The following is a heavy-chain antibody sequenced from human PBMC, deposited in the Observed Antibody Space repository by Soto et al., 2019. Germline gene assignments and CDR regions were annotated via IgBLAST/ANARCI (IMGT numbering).Heavy chain of an antibody. CDR1: VFNFNRYT. CDR2: ISSSGYI. J-gene: IGHJ6*02. CDR3: ARDCSGGSCYPGMDV. Sequence: PWWSLRLSCAASVFNFNRYTINWCRQAPGKRLEWLSSISSSGYIFSTDSVRGRFTISRDNAKNSVYLQINSLRAEDTAVYFCARDCSGGSCYPGMDVWGQGTTVTVS. D-gene: IGHD2-15*01. V-gene: IGHV3-21*01.